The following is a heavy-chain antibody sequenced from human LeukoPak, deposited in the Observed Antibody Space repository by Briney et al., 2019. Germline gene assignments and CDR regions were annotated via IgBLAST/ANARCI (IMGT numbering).Heavy chain of an antibody. V-gene: IGHV4-61*02. Sequence: SETLSLTCTVSGDSISSGDYYWSWIRQPAGKGLEWIGRISSSGSTNYNPSLKSRVTISVDTSKNQFSLKLSSVTAADTAVYYCARDARCSGGSCYIGYFQHWGQGTLVTVSS. D-gene: IGHD2-15*01. J-gene: IGHJ1*01. CDR3: ARDARCSGGSCYIGYFQH. CDR2: ISSSGST. CDR1: GDSISSGDYY.